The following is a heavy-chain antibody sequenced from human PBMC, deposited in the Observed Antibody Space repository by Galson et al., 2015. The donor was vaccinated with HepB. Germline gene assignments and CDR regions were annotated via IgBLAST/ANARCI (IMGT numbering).Heavy chain of an antibody. CDR2: IKSKTDGETT. Sequence: SLRLSCAASGFAFNNAWMNWVRQAPGKGLEWVGRIKSKTDGETTDYAAPVKGRFTISRDDSKNTLYLQMNSLKTDDTAVYYCSTDVLYSTFWSWFDPWGQGTLVTVSS. D-gene: IGHD6-13*01. CDR3: STDVLYSTFWSWFDP. J-gene: IGHJ5*02. V-gene: IGHV3-15*01. CDR1: GFAFNNAW.